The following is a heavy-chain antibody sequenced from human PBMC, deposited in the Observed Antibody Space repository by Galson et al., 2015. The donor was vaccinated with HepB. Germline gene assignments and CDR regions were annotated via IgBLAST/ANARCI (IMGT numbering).Heavy chain of an antibody. CDR3: ARDMGGKLERRFYYGMDV. J-gene: IGHJ6*02. Sequence: SVTVSCKASGYTFTSYAMNWVRQAPGQGLEWMGWINTNTGNPTYAQGFTGRFVFSLDTSVSTAYLQISSLKAEDTAVYYCARDMGGKLERRFYYGMDVWGQGTTVTVSS. V-gene: IGHV7-4-1*02. CDR1: GYTFTSYA. D-gene: IGHD1-1*01. CDR2: INTNTGNP.